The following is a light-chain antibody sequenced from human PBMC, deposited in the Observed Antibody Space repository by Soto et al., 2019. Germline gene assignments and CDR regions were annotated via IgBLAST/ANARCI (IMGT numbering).Light chain of an antibody. CDR3: QQYHSFST. V-gene: IGKV1-5*03. CDR2: KTS. Sequence: DIQMTQSPSTLSASVEDRVTITCRASQSLDSWLAWYQQKPGKPPKLLIYKTSILEFGVPSRFSGSGSGTLFTLTISSLQPDDFATYYCQQYHSFSTFGQGTKVDIK. CDR1: QSLDSW. J-gene: IGKJ1*01.